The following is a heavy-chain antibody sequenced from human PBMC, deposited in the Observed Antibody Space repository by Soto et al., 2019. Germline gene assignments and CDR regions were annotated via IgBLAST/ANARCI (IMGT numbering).Heavy chain of an antibody. CDR2: IIPIFGTA. Sequence: SVKVSCKASGGTFSSYAISWVRQAPGQGLEWMGGIIPIFGTANYAQKFQGRVTITADESTSTAYMELSSLRSEDTAVYYCARDIFSNYGGAYYYYGMDVWGQGTTVTVSS. CDR1: GGTFSSYA. CDR3: ARDIFSNYGGAYYYYGMDV. V-gene: IGHV1-69*13. D-gene: IGHD4-4*01. J-gene: IGHJ6*02.